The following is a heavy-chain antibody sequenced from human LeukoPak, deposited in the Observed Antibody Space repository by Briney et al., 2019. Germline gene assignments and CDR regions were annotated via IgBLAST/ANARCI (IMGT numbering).Heavy chain of an antibody. V-gene: IGHV4-39*07. D-gene: IGHD3-10*01. CDR3: ARVEVGYGSGGRIGGGPSRGYYFDY. CDR1: GGSISSSNYY. Sequence: SETLSLTCTVSGGSISSSNYYWGWIRQPPGKGLEWIGSIYYSGSTYYNPSLKSRVTISVDTSKNQFSLKLSSVTAADTAVYYCARVEVGYGSGGRIGGGPSRGYYFDYWGQGTLVTVSS. CDR2: IYYSGST. J-gene: IGHJ4*02.